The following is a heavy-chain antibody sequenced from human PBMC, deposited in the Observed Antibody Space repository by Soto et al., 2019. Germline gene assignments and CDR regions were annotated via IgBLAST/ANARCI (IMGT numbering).Heavy chain of an antibody. CDR2: ISYDGSNK. CDR1: GFTFSSYA. J-gene: IGHJ4*02. Sequence: GGSLRLSCAASGFTFSSYAMHWVRQARGKGLEWVAVISYDGSNKYYADSVKGRFTISRDNSKNTLYLQMNSLRAEDTAVYYCARGVYSSSSRDYFDYWGQGTLVTVSS. D-gene: IGHD6-6*01. V-gene: IGHV3-30-3*01. CDR3: ARGVYSSSSRDYFDY.